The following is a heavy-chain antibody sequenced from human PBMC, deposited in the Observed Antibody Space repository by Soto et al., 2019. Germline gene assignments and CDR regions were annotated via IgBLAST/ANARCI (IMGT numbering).Heavy chain of an antibody. CDR2: ISASNGNT. CDR1: GYTFNKYS. J-gene: IGHJ4*02. D-gene: IGHD4-17*01. CDR3: TRGHGDFAGDFDY. Sequence: QGQLVQSGAEVKKPGASVKVSCKASGYTFNKYSISWVRQAPGQGLEWMGWISASNGNTDFAQKFQGRDTMAIDTSTSTADMELRSLRSDDTAVFYCTRGHGDFAGDFDYWGQGTLVTVSS. V-gene: IGHV1-18*04.